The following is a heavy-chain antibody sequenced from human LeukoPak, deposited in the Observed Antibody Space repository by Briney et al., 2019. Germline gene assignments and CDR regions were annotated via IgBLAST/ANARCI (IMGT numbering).Heavy chain of an antibody. Sequence: GGSLRLSCAASGFTFSSYWMHWVRQAPGKGLVWVSRINSDGSSTSYADSVKGRFTISRDNAKNTLYLQMNSLRAEDTAVYYCAKDAYDILTGYSWFDPWGQGTLVTVSS. J-gene: IGHJ5*02. V-gene: IGHV3-74*01. CDR1: GFTFSSYW. CDR3: AKDAYDILTGYSWFDP. D-gene: IGHD3-9*01. CDR2: INSDGSST.